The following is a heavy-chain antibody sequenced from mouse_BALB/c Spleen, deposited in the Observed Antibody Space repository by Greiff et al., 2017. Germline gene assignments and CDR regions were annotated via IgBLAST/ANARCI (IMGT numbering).Heavy chain of an antibody. CDR3: ANGGIRGDY. Sequence: QVQLQQSGPELVKPGASVRISCKASGYTFTSYYIHWVQQRPGQGLEWIGWIYPGKGNTKYTEKFKGKATLTSDKSSSTAYMELSSLTSEDSAVYCCANGGIRGDYWGQGTTLTVSS. CDR2: IYPGKGNT. D-gene: IGHD5-2*01. J-gene: IGHJ2*01. V-gene: IGHV1S56*01. CDR1: GYTFTSYY.